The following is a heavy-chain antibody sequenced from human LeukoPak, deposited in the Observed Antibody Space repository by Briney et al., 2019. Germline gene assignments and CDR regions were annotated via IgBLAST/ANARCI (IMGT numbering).Heavy chain of an antibody. CDR1: GFTFSSYG. Sequence: GSLRLSCAASGFTFSSYGMHWVRQAPGKGLEWGSFISTSSTYIYYADSVKGRFTISRDNAKNSLYLQMNSLRAEDTAVYYCARDKIVGATNPYYFDYWGQGTLVTVSS. CDR2: ISTSSTYI. J-gene: IGHJ4*02. D-gene: IGHD1-26*01. V-gene: IGHV3-21*01. CDR3: ARDKIVGATNPYYFDY.